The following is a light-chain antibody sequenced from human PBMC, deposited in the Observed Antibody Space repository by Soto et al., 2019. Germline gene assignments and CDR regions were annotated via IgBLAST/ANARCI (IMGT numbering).Light chain of an antibody. J-gene: IGLJ1*01. CDR1: RSNIGGNS. CDR3: GSWDSSLSAYV. Sequence: QSVLTQPPSVSAAPGPKVTISCSGSRSNIGGNSVSWYQQLPGTAPKLLIYDDNKRPSGIPDRFSGSKSGTSATLGITGFQTGDEADYYCGSWDSSLSAYVLGTGTKV. CDR2: DDN. V-gene: IGLV1-51*01.